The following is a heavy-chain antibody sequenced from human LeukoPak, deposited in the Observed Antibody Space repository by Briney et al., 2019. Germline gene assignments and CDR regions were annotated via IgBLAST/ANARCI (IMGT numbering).Heavy chain of an antibody. Sequence: SQTLSLTCTVSGGSISSGSYYWSWIRQPAGTGLEWIVRIYTSGSTYYNPSLKSRVTISVDTSKNQFSLKLSSVTAADTAVYYCARAYCGGDCSVDYWGQGTLVTVSS. CDR2: IYTSGST. D-gene: IGHD2-21*02. V-gene: IGHV4-61*02. CDR1: GGSISSGSYY. CDR3: ARAYCGGDCSVDY. J-gene: IGHJ4*02.